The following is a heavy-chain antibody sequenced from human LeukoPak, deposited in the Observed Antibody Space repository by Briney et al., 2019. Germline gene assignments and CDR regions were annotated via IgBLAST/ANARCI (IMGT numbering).Heavy chain of an antibody. D-gene: IGHD1-1*01. CDR2: IYYSGST. CDR1: GGSISSYY. V-gene: IGHV4-59*01. J-gene: IGHJ4*02. Sequence: PSETLALTCTVSGGSISSYYWSWIRQPPGNGLECIAYIYYSGSTNYNPSLKSRVTISVDTSKKQFSLKLSSVTAADTAVYYCATGGGDNWNDCFDYWGQGALVTVSS. CDR3: ATGGGDNWNDCFDY.